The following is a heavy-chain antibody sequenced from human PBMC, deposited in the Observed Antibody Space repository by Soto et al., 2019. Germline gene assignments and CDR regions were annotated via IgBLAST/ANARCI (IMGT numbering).Heavy chain of an antibody. Sequence: GGSLILSCAAFGFTFSSYSMNWVRQAPGKGLEWVSYISSSSSTIYYADSVKGRFTISRDNAKNSLYLQMNSLRAEDTAVYYCAREGVDYGDCFGPGTLVTVPS. J-gene: IGHJ4*02. V-gene: IGHV3-48*01. CDR2: ISSSSSTI. CDR1: GFTFSSYS. CDR3: AREGVDYGDC.